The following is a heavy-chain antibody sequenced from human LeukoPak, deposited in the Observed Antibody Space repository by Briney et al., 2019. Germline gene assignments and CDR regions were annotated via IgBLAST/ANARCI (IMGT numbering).Heavy chain of an antibody. CDR2: ISTYDGNT. D-gene: IGHD1-26*01. CDR3: ARDQPRRGPGNHDY. Sequence: ASVKVSCKASGYTFTTYGMNWVRQAPGQGLEWMGWISTYDGNTNYAQKFRGRVTMIRDTSTSTVYMELRSLTPDDTAVYYCARDQPRRGPGNHDYWGQGTLVTVSS. J-gene: IGHJ4*02. CDR1: GYTFTTYG. V-gene: IGHV1-18*01.